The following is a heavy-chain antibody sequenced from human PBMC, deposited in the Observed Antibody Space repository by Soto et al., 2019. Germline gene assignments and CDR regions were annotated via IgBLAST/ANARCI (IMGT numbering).Heavy chain of an antibody. Sequence: ASVKVSCKASGYTFTGYYMHWVRQAPGQGLEWMGWINPNSGGTNYAQKFQGWVTMTRDTSISTAYMELSRLRSDDTAVYYCAATTDYYYYGMDVWGQGTTVTVSS. D-gene: IGHD1-26*01. V-gene: IGHV1-2*04. J-gene: IGHJ6*02. CDR3: AATTDYYYYGMDV. CDR2: INPNSGGT. CDR1: GYTFTGYY.